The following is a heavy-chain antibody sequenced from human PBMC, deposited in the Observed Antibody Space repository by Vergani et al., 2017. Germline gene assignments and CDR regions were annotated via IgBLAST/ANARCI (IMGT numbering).Heavy chain of an antibody. CDR1: GGTFSSYA. Sequence: QVQLVQSGAEVKKPGASVKVSCKASGGTFSSYAISWVRQAPGQGLEWMGRIIPILGIANYAQKFQGRVTITADKSTSTAYMELSSLRSEDTAVYYCARHVGYYYDSSGYYADYWGQGTLVTVSS. D-gene: IGHD3-22*01. J-gene: IGHJ4*02. V-gene: IGHV1-69*04. CDR2: IIPILGIA. CDR3: ARHVGYYYDSSGYYADY.